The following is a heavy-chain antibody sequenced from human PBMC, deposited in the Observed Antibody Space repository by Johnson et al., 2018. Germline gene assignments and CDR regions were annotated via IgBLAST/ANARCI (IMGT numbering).Heavy chain of an antibody. Sequence: VQLVESGGGVVQPGGSLRLSCVASGFTFRNYAMNWVRQAPGKGLEWVAVISGDVNRTYYADSVKGRFTISRDNAKNSLYLHMNSLRAEDTAVYYCARDRIAALDAFDIWGQGTMVTVSS. V-gene: IGHV3-23*04. CDR2: ISGDVNRT. D-gene: IGHD6-6*01. J-gene: IGHJ3*02. CDR3: ARDRIAALDAFDI. CDR1: GFTFRNYA.